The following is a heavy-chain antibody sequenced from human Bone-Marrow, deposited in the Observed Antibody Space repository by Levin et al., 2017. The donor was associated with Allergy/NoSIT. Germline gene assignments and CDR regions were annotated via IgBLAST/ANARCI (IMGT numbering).Heavy chain of an antibody. D-gene: IGHD1-1*01. Sequence: PSETLSLTCTVSGGSISNYYWSWIRQPPGKGLEWIGYIHSSGNTNYNPSLKSRIVISVDLSKNQFSLNLSSVTAADTAVYYCARSPPPALQLVPGKYYAYYNYMDVWGKGATVIASS. J-gene: IGHJ6*03. CDR1: GGSISNYY. CDR2: IHSSGNT. CDR3: ARSPPPALQLVPGKYYAYYNYMDV. V-gene: IGHV4-59*01.